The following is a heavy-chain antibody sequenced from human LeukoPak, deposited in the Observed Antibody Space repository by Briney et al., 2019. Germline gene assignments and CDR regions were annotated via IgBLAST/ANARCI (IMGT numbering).Heavy chain of an antibody. Sequence: GGSLRLSCAASGFTFTRYWMSWVRQATGKGVEWVANIKQDGSEKNYVDSVKGRFTISRDNAKNSLYLQMNSLTAEDTAVYYCARDYVFDYWGQGTLVTVSA. CDR2: IKQDGSEK. CDR1: GFTFTRYW. D-gene: IGHD3-10*02. J-gene: IGHJ4*02. V-gene: IGHV3-7*01. CDR3: ARDYVFDY.